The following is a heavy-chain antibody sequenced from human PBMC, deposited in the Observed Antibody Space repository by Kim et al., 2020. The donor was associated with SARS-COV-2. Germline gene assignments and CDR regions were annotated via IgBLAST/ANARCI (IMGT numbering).Heavy chain of an antibody. J-gene: IGHJ4*02. D-gene: IGHD5-18*01. Sequence: TYATELQSRVTMTTDTSTSTAYMELRSLRSDDTAVYYCARDNIQLRVSDYWGQGTLVTVSS. V-gene: IGHV1-18*01. CDR3: ARDNIQLRVSDY.